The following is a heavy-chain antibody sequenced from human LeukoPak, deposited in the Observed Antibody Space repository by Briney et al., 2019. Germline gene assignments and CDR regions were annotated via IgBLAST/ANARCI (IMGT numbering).Heavy chain of an antibody. J-gene: IGHJ4*02. V-gene: IGHV1-2*02. CDR3: ARFPAGGVVIRKYYFDF. CDR2: INPKSGVT. D-gene: IGHD3-3*01. CDR1: GYTFTDYY. Sequence: ASVKVSCTASGYTFTDYYMHWVRQAPGQGLEWMGWINPKSGVTKYAQKFQGRVTMTRDTSITTASMELSGLRSDDTAVYYCARFPAGGVVIRKYYFDFWGQGTLVTVSS.